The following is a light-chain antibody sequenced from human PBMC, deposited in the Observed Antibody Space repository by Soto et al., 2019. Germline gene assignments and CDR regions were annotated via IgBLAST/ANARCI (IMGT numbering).Light chain of an antibody. CDR1: SSDVGGYNY. V-gene: IGLV2-14*01. J-gene: IGLJ2*01. CDR2: EVS. Sequence: QSVLTQPASVSGSPGQSITISCTGTSSDVGGYNYVSWYQQHPVKAPKLMIYEVSNRPSGVSNRFSGSKSGNTASLTISGLQAEDEADYYCRLYTSSSTSVFGGGTKLTVL. CDR3: RLYTSSSTSV.